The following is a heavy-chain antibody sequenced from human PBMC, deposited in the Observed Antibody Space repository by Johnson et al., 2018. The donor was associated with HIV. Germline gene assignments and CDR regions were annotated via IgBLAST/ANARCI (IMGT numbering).Heavy chain of an antibody. V-gene: IGHV3-13*01. CDR3: ASRPGGDFCSGGSCRPKPYDGFDI. J-gene: IGHJ3*02. CDR2: IGISGNT. Sequence: EVQLVESGGGLVQPGGSLRLSCAASEFTFSAHDMHWVRQTAGKGLEWVSGIGISGNTNYPGSVKGRFTVSRDNAKTSLYLQMNSLRAEDTAVYYCASRPGGDFCSGGSCRPKPYDGFDIWGQGTKVTVSS. D-gene: IGHD2-15*01. CDR1: EFTFSAHD.